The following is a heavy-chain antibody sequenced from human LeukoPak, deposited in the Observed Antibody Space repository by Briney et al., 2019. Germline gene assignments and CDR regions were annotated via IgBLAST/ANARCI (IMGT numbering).Heavy chain of an antibody. CDR1: GYSISSGYY. V-gene: IGHV4-38-2*02. CDR2: IYYSGST. J-gene: IGHJ3*02. D-gene: IGHD3-3*01. Sequence: SETLSLTCTVSGYSISSGYYWGWIRQPPGKGLEWIGSIYYSGSTYYNPSPKSRVTISVDTSKNQFSLKLSSVTAADTAVYYCARGPYDFWSGYPSDAFDIWGQGTMVTVSS. CDR3: ARGPYDFWSGYPSDAFDI.